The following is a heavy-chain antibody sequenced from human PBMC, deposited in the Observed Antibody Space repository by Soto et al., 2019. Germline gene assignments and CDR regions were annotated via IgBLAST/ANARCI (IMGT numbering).Heavy chain of an antibody. J-gene: IGHJ3*01. Sequence: EVQLLESGGGLVQPGGSLRLSCAASGFNFSAYDMSWVRQAPGRGLEWVSLISSNGDTTHYADSVKGRFTISRDNSKNTPFLQMNSLRAEDTAIYYCTRGKWGGLGDRCADFDLWSQGTVVTVSS. D-gene: IGHD7-27*01. CDR3: TRGKWGGLGDRCADFDL. V-gene: IGHV3-23*01. CDR1: GFNFSAYD. CDR2: ISSNGDTT.